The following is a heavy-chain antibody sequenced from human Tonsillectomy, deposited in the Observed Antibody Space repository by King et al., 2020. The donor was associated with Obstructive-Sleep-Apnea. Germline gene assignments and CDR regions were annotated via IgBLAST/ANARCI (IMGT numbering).Heavy chain of an antibody. J-gene: IGHJ6*02. CDR3: AKDLGYSSSGNYYYYGMDV. CDR2: ISYDGSNK. Sequence: VQLVESGGGVVQPGRSLRLSCAASGFTFSSYGMHWVRQAPGKGLGWVAVISYDGSNKYYADSVKGRFTISRDNSKNTLYLQMNSLRAEDTAVYYCAKDLGYSSSGNYYYYGMDVWGQGTTVTVSS. D-gene: IGHD6-13*01. CDR1: GFTFSSYG. V-gene: IGHV3-30*18.